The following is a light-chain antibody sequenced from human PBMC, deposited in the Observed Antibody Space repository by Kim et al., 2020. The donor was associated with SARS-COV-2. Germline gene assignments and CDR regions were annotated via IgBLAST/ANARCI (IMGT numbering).Light chain of an antibody. V-gene: IGKV3-15*01. CDR2: GAS. CDR1: QSVSTN. Sequence: GSPGESATLSCRASQSVSTNLAWYQQRPGQAPRLLIYGASTRATGIPTRFSGSGSGTEFTLTISSLQSEDFAVYYCQQYSDWWTFGQGTKVDIK. CDR3: QQYSDWWT. J-gene: IGKJ1*01.